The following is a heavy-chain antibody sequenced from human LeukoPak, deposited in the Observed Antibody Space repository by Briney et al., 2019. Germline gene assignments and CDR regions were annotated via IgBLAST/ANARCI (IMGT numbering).Heavy chain of an antibody. CDR1: GGSISSYY. CDR2: IYTSGST. J-gene: IGHJ4*02. CDR3: ARVRFTVTTLPHHCDY. V-gene: IGHV4-4*07. D-gene: IGHD4-17*01. Sequence: SETLSLTCTVSGGSISSYYWSWIRQPAGKGLEWIGRIYTSGSTNYNPSLKSRVTISVDKSKNQFSLKLSSVTAADTAVYYCARVRFTVTTLPHHCDYWGQGTLVTVSS.